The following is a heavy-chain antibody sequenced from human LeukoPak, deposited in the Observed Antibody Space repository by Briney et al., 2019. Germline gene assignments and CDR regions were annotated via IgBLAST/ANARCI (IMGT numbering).Heavy chain of an antibody. CDR3: ASGVVAGALRPFDS. D-gene: IGHD2-2*01. J-gene: IGHJ4*02. V-gene: IGHV4-59*01. CDR1: GGSISSYY. CDR2: IYDSGST. Sequence: SETLSLTCTVPGGSISSYYWSWVRQPPGKGLEWIAYIYDSGSTNYNPSLKSRVTISVDTSKNQFSLKLSSVTAADTAVYYCASGVVAGALRPFDSWGQGTLVTVSS.